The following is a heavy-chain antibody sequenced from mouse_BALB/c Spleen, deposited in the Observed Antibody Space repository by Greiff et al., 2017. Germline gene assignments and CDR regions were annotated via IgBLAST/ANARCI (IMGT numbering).Heavy chain of an antibody. V-gene: IGHV1S56*01. J-gene: IGHJ1*01. CDR1: GYTFPSYD. CDR2: IYPGDGST. Sequence: QVQLKESGPELVTPGALVKISCKASGYTFPSYDINWVKQRPGQGLEWIGWIYPGDGSTKYNEKFKGKATLTADKSSSTAYMQLSSLTSENSAVYFCARGGTGYFDVWGAGTTVTVSS. CDR3: ARGGTGYFDV. D-gene: IGHD3-3*01.